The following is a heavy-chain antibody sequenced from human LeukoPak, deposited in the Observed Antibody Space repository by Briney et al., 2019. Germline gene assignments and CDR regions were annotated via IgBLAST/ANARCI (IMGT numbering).Heavy chain of an antibody. D-gene: IGHD6-13*01. V-gene: IGHV1-69*11. Sequence: ASVKVSCKASGGTFSSYAFSWVRQAPGQGLEWMGRIIPILATEFYAQKVQDRLTITADPSTSTAYMELSSLRSDDTAVYYCARDRRAAGGFCSPGYWGQGTQVTVSS. CDR3: ARDRRAAGGFCSPGY. CDR1: GGTFSSYA. J-gene: IGHJ4*02. CDR2: IIPILATE.